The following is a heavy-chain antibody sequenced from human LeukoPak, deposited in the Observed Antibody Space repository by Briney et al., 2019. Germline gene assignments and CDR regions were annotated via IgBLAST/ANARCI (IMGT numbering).Heavy chain of an antibody. V-gene: IGHV1-69*06. D-gene: IGHD3-10*01. CDR3: AREGGHGGYLDY. CDR1: GGTFSIYA. Sequence: AVNVSCKSSGGTFSIYAISWVRQAPGQGLEWMGGIIPIFGTANYAQKFQGRVTITADKSTSTAYMELSGLRSDDTVVYYCAREGGHGGYLDYWGQGTLVTDSS. CDR2: IIPIFGTA. J-gene: IGHJ4*02.